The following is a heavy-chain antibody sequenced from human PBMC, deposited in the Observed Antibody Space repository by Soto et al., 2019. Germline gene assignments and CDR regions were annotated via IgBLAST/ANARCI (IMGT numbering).Heavy chain of an antibody. J-gene: IGHJ4*02. CDR1: GGSFSGYY. CDR2: INHSGST. D-gene: IGHD3-22*01. V-gene: IGHV4-34*01. CDR3: ARVNYYDSSGYSY. Sequence: SETLSLTCAVYGGSFSGYYWSWIRQPPGKGLEWIGEINHSGSTNYNPSLKSRVTISVDTSKNQFSLKLSSVTAADTAVYYCARVNYYDSSGYSYWGQGTPVTVS.